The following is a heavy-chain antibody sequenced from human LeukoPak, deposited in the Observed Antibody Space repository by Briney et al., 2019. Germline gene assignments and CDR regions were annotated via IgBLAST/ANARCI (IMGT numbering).Heavy chain of an antibody. J-gene: IGHJ4*02. CDR3: VRGDRYFFDF. CDR1: GFTFSSYE. V-gene: IGHV3-48*03. CDR2: IGNTGRTI. Sequence: GGSLRLPCAASGFTFSSYEMNWVRQAPGRGLEWVSYIGNTGRTIYYADSVQGRFTISRDNAKNSLYSQMNSLRAEDAAIYYCVRGDRYFFDFWGQGTLVTVSS. D-gene: IGHD1-14*01.